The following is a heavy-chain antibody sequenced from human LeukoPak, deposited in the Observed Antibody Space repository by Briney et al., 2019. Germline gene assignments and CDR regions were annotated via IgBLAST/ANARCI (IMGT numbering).Heavy chain of an antibody. CDR1: GGSISSYY. Sequence: SETLSLTCTVSGGSISSYYWSWIRQPAGKGLEWIGRIYTSGSTNYNPSLKSRVTMSVDTSENQFSLKLSSVTAADTAVYYCARDEESYYDSSGFDAFDIWGQGTMVTVSS. J-gene: IGHJ3*02. CDR3: ARDEESYYDSSGFDAFDI. D-gene: IGHD3-22*01. V-gene: IGHV4-4*07. CDR2: IYTSGST.